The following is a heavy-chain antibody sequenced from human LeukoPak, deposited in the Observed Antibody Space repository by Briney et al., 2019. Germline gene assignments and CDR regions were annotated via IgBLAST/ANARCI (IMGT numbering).Heavy chain of an antibody. Sequence: GGSLRLSCAASGFTFSSYWMSWVRQAPGKGLEWVANINQDESEENFVDSVKGRFSISRDNAKRSLYLQMNSLRAEDTAMYYCARDRGDSTFDFWGQGTLVTVSS. V-gene: IGHV3-7*04. J-gene: IGHJ4*02. CDR3: ARDRGDSTFDF. CDR2: INQDESEE. CDR1: GFTFSSYW. D-gene: IGHD4-11*01.